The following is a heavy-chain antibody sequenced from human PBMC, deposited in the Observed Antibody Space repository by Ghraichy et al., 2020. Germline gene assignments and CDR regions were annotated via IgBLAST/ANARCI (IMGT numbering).Heavy chain of an antibody. Sequence: GGSLRLSCAASGFSVSTYYMNWVRQTPGKGLEWVSVIHTGGPTYYADSVKGRFTISRDHTKNTLFLQMNGLRAEDTAVYYCAREIRCSGTTCYPNGMDVWGQGTTVTVSS. D-gene: IGHD2-2*01. CDR3: AREIRCSGTTCYPNGMDV. V-gene: IGHV3-53*05. CDR2: IHTGGPT. J-gene: IGHJ6*02. CDR1: GFSVSTYY.